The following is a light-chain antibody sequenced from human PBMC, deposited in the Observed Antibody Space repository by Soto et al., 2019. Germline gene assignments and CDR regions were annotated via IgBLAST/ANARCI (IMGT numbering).Light chain of an antibody. V-gene: IGKV1-12*01. Sequence: DIQMTQSPSSVSASVGDRVTITCRASQGISNWLAWYQQQPGKAPKLLIYGASSLQSGVPSRFSGGGSGTHFTLIISILQPEDFATYYCQQTNTFLPLSFGGGTKVEI. J-gene: IGKJ4*01. CDR2: GAS. CDR1: QGISNW. CDR3: QQTNTFLPLS.